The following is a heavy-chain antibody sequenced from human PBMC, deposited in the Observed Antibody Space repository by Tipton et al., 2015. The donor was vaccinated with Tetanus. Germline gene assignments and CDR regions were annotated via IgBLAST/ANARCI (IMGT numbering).Heavy chain of an antibody. D-gene: IGHD5-24*01. CDR2: INDSGTRP. CDR3: ATHLETPIIMGEYYYNGVDV. J-gene: IGHJ6*02. V-gene: IGHV3-23*01. Sequence: SLRLSCAASELSLSNYAMSWVRQAPGKGLEWVSGINDSGTRPYYADAVKGRFTISRDNSKNTLYLEMNGLRAEDTAVYYCATHLETPIIMGEYYYNGVDVWGQGP. CDR1: ELSLSNYA.